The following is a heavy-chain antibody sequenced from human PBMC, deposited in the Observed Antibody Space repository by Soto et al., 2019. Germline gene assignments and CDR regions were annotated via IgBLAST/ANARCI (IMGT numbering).Heavy chain of an antibody. V-gene: IGHV1-58*01. CDR3: AAPYNWNYYYGMDV. D-gene: IGHD1-20*01. CDR1: GLTFTSSS. CDR2: IVVGSGNT. Sequence: ASVEVSCKGSGLTFTSSSVQWVLQARGQRLEWIGWIVVGSGNTNYAQKFQERVTITRDMSTSTAYMELSSLRSEDTAVYYCAAPYNWNYYYGMDVWGQGTTVTVSS. J-gene: IGHJ6*02.